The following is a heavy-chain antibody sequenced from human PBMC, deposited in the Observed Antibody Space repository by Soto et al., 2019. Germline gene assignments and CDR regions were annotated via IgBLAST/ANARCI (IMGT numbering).Heavy chain of an antibody. D-gene: IGHD3-3*01. CDR1: GYSFASYW. CDR3: ARQYEFDYYYGMDV. J-gene: IGHJ6*02. Sequence: PGESLKISCKGSGYSFASYWISWVRQMPGKGLEWMGRIDPSDSYTNYSPSFQGHVTISADKPISTAYLQWSSLKASDTAMYYCARQYEFDYYYGMDVWGQGTTVTVSS. CDR2: IDPSDSYT. V-gene: IGHV5-10-1*01.